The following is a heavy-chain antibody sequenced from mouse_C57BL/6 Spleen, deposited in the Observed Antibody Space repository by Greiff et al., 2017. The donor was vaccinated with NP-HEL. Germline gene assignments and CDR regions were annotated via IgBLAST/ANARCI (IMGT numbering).Heavy chain of an antibody. V-gene: IGHV1-76*01. D-gene: IGHD2-4*01. CDR2: IYPGSGNT. CDR1: GYTFTDYY. J-gene: IGHJ4*01. CDR3: ARDDYDPNYYAMDY. Sequence: SGAELVRPGASVKLSCKASGYTFTDYYINWVKQRPGQGLEWIARIYPGSGNTYYNEKFKGKATLTAEKSSSTAYMQLSSLTSEDSAVYFCARDDYDPNYYAMDYWGQGTSVTVSS.